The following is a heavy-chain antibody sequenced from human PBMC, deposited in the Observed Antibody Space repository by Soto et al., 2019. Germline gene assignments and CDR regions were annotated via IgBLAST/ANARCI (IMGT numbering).Heavy chain of an antibody. CDR3: SIFLCPNGVNFVS. CDR2: IISSGGST. D-gene: IGHD2-8*01. J-gene: IGHJ4*02. CDR1: GFTFSSHA. Sequence: GGSLRLSCAASGFTFSSHAMSWVRQAPGKGLEWVSSIISSGGSTYYADSVKGRFTISRDNSKNTLYLQMSSLRAEDTAMYYCSIFLCPNGVNFVSCCQRPLVTDFS. V-gene: IGHV3-23*01.